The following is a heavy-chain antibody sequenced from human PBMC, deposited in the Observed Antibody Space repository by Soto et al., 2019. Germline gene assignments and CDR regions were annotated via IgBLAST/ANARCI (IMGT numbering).Heavy chain of an antibody. Sequence: EVQLLESGGGLVQPGGSLRLSCAASGFTFSSYAMSWVRQAPGKGLEWVSAISGSGGSTYYADSVKGRFTISRDNSKNTLYLQMNSLRAEGTAVYYCAKDLIRVIFKYYMDVWGKGTTVTVSS. V-gene: IGHV3-23*01. CDR3: AKDLIRVIFKYYMDV. D-gene: IGHD3-3*01. CDR2: ISGSGGST. CDR1: GFTFSSYA. J-gene: IGHJ6*03.